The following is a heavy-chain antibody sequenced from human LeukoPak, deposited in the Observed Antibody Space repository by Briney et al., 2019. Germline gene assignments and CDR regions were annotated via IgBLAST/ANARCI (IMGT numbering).Heavy chain of an antibody. CDR2: IYYSGST. V-gene: IGHV4-61*08. CDR1: GGSVSSGDYY. Sequence: SETLSLTCTVSGGSVSSGDYYWSWIRQPPGKGLEWIGYIYYSGSTNYNPSLKSRVTISVDTSMNQFSLKLSSVTAADTAVYYCARDQSGSYFNYWGQGTLVTVSS. D-gene: IGHD1-26*01. CDR3: ARDQSGSYFNY. J-gene: IGHJ4*02.